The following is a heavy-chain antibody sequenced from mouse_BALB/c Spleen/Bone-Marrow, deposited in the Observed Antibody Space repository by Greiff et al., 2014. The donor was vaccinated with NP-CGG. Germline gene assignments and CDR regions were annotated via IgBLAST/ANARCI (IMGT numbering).Heavy chain of an antibody. CDR2: IYPGDGDT. CDR1: GYTFTGYW. D-gene: IGHD1-1*01. J-gene: IGHJ2*02. V-gene: IGHV1-87*01. Sequence: QVQLQQSGAELARPGASVKLSCKASGYTFTGYWMQWVKQRPGQGLEWIGIIYPGDGDTRYTKKFKGKATLTADKSSSTAYMQLRNLASEDPAVYYCARVFYDSTAAYWGQGTSLTVSS. CDR3: ARVFYDSTAAY.